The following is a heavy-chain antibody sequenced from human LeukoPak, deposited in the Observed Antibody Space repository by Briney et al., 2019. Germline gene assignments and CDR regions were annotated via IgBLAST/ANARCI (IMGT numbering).Heavy chain of an antibody. D-gene: IGHD3-22*01. CDR3: ARAYYYDSSGYVPKDY. CDR2: INPNSGGT. CDR1: GYTFTDYY. Sequence: ASVKVSCKASGYTFTDYYMHWVRQAPGQGLEWMGWINPNSGGTNYAQKFQGRVTMTRDTSISTAYMELSRLRSDDTAVYYCARAYYYDSSGYVPKDYWGQGTLVTVSS. V-gene: IGHV1-2*02. J-gene: IGHJ4*02.